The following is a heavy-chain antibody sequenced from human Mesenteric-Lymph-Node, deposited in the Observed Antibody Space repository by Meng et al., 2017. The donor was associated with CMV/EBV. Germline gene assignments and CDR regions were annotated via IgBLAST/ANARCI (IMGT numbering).Heavy chain of an antibody. CDR1: GSTFSSYG. CDR3: AKDLAVMEWELPTPLEN. Sequence: GESLMISRAASGSTFSSYGMHWVRQATGKGLEWVALIRDDGSNKYYADSVKGRFTISRDNSKNTLYLQMNSLRAEDTAVYYCAKDLAVMEWELPTPLENWGQGTMVTVSS. D-gene: IGHD1-26*01. J-gene: IGHJ3*01. V-gene: IGHV3-30*02. CDR2: IRDDGSNK.